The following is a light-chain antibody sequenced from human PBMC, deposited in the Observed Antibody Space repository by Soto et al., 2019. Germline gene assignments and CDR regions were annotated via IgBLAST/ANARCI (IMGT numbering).Light chain of an antibody. CDR3: QQYNNWPPKT. J-gene: IGKJ1*01. CDR1: QSVSSK. CDR2: GAS. Sequence: EIVMTQSPATLPVSPGERATLSCRASQSVSSKLAWYQQKPGQAPRLLIYGASTRATGIPARFSGSGSGTEFTLTISSLQSEDFAVYYCQQYNNWPPKTFGQGTKVEIK. V-gene: IGKV3-15*01.